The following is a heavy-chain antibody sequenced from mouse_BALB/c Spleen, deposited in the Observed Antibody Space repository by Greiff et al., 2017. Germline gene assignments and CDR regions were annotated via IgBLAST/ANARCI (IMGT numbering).Heavy chain of an antibody. J-gene: IGHJ3*01. CDR2: INPSNGRT. CDR3: ARGYTTASAY. D-gene: IGHD1-2*01. CDR1: GYTFTSYW. V-gene: IGHV1S81*02. Sequence: VKLQQPGAELVKPGASVKLSCKASGYTFTSYWMHWVKQRPGQGLEWIGEINPSNGRTNYNEKFKSKATLTVDKSSSTAYMQLSSLTSEDSAVYYCARGYTTASAYWGQGTLVTVSA.